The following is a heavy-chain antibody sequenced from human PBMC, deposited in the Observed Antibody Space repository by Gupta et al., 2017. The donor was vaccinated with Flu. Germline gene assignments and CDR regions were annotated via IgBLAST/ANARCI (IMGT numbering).Heavy chain of an antibody. D-gene: IGHD1-26*01. Sequence: AMTWVRQAPGKGLEWVAVISGSGGGTFYAGSVRCRFTISRDSSTVYLEMTSLRAEDTAVYYCAKDGSGKFYPTHFDYWGQGTLVTVSA. CDR1: A. J-gene: IGHJ4*02. CDR3: AKDGSGKFYPTHFDY. CDR2: ISGSGGGT. V-gene: IGHV3-23*01.